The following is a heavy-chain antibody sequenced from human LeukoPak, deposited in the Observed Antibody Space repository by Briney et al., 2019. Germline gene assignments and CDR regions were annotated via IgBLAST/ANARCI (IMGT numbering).Heavy chain of an antibody. V-gene: IGHV1-69*01. J-gene: IGHJ1*01. CDR3: ARALDSRGWYLFQP. CDR1: GCTFSSYA. Sequence: SVTVSFKASGCTFSSYAINWVRQAPGQGLEWVGGIIPIFGTANYAHKFQGRVTITADESTSTPYLELRSLRTGDTAVYLCARALDSRGWYLFQPWGQDTLVPLPS. D-gene: IGHD6-19*01. CDR2: IIPIFGTA.